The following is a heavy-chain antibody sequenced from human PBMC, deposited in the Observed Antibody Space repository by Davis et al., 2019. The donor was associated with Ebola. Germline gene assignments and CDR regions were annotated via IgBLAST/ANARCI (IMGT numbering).Heavy chain of an antibody. Sequence: PSETLSLTCTVSGGSISSYYWSWIRQPPGKGLEWIGYIYYSGSTNYNPSLKSRVTISVDTSKNQFSLKLSSVTAADTAVYYCARFLGDFWRKDYYGMDVWGQGTTVTVSS. CDR3: ARFLGDFWRKDYYGMDV. CDR2: IYYSGST. V-gene: IGHV4-59*08. D-gene: IGHD3-3*01. J-gene: IGHJ6*02. CDR1: GGSISSYY.